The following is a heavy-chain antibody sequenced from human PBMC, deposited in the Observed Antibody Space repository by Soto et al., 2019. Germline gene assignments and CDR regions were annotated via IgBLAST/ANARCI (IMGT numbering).Heavy chain of an antibody. V-gene: IGHV3-23*01. Sequence: PGGSLRLSCAASGFTFSSYAMSWVRQAPGKGLEWVSAISGSGGSTYYADSAKGRFTISRDNSKNTLYLQMNSLRAEDTAVYYCAKSGAIRGVPNRYSDYWGQGTLVTVSS. CDR2: ISGSGGST. CDR3: AKSGAIRGVPNRYSDY. D-gene: IGHD3-10*01. J-gene: IGHJ4*02. CDR1: GFTFSSYA.